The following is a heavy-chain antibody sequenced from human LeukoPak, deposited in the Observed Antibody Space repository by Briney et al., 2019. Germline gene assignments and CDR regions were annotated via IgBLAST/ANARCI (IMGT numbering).Heavy chain of an antibody. CDR2: IYYSGST. CDR3: ARDFGYCSGGSCYSTPYFDY. Sequence: SETLSLTCTVSGGSSSSSSYYWGWIRQPPGKGLEWIGSIYYSGSTYYNPSLKSRVAISVDTSKNQFSLKLSSVTAADTAVYYCARDFGYCSGGSCYSTPYFDYWGQGTLVTVSS. V-gene: IGHV4-39*07. D-gene: IGHD2-15*01. CDR1: GGSSSSSSYY. J-gene: IGHJ4*02.